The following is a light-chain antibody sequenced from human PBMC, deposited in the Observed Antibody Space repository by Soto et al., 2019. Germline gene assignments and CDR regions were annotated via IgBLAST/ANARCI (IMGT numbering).Light chain of an antibody. V-gene: IGLV2-23*01. CDR3: CSYVGSSTLV. Sequence: QSALTQPASVSGSPGQSITISCTGTSSDVGSYNLVSWYRQHPGKAPKLMIYESSKRPSGLSNRFSGSKSGNTASLTIPGLQAEDEADYYCCSYVGSSTLVFGGGTKVTVL. CDR2: ESS. J-gene: IGLJ3*02. CDR1: SSDVGSYNL.